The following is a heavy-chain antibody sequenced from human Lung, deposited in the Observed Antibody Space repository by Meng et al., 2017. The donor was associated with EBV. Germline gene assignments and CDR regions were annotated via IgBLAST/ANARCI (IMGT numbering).Heavy chain of an antibody. D-gene: IGHD6-19*01. V-gene: IGHV1-8*01. CDR2: MNPNRGTT. CDR3: ATGVADFEY. J-gene: IGHJ4*02. Sequence: VQLWEAGAEVKKPGASVKVSCKASGYTFTSYDINWVRQGTGQGLEWMGWMNPNRGTTGYAQKFQGRVTMTRNISKSTAYMDLSSLRSEDTAVYYCATGVADFEYWGQGTLVTVSS. CDR1: GYTFTSYD.